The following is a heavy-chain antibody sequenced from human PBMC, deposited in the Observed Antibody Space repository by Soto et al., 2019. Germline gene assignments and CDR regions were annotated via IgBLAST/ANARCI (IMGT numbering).Heavy chain of an antibody. CDR1: GYTFTSYY. CDR3: ARAYRSVVVAAPFDP. J-gene: IGHJ5*02. CDR2: INPSGGST. D-gene: IGHD2-15*01. Sequence: ASVKVSCKASGYTFTSYYMHWVRQAPGQGLEWMGIINPSGGSTSYAQKFQGRVTMTRDTSTSTVYMELSSLRSEYTAVYYCARAYRSVVVAAPFDPWGQGTLVTVSS. V-gene: IGHV1-46*03.